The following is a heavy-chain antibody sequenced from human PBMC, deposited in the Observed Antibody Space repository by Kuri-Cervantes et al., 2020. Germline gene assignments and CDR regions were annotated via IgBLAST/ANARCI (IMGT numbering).Heavy chain of an antibody. CDR2: IYHSGST. D-gene: IGHD1-1*01. CDR3: TRRTGLELDY. V-gene: IGHV4-38-2*01. J-gene: IGHJ4*02. Sequence: GSLRLSCAVSGYSISSGYYWGWIRQPPGKGLEWIGSIYHSGSTYYNPSLKSRVTISVDTSKNQFSLKLSSVTAADTAVYYCTRRTGLELDYWGQGTLVTVSS. CDR1: GYSISSGYY.